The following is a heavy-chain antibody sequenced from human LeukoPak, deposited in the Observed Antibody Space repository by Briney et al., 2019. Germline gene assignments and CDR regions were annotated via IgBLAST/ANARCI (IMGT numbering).Heavy chain of an antibody. D-gene: IGHD1-26*01. CDR3: ARAQGGATRSFDP. CDR1: GGSIRSYY. V-gene: IGHV4-59*01. J-gene: IGHJ5*02. CDR2: MYHSGIT. Sequence: SETLSLTCTVSGGSIRSYYWCWIRKPPGKGLGWVGYMYHSGITNYNPSLTSRATLSVATSKNQFSLTLTSVTAADTAGYYCARAQGGATRSFDPWGQGTLVTVSS.